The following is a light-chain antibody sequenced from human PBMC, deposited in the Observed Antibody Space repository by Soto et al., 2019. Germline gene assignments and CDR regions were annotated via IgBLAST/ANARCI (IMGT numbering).Light chain of an antibody. J-gene: IGKJ1*01. CDR3: QQYGSSPTWT. CDR1: QSVSSSY. CDR2: GAS. V-gene: IGKV3-20*01. Sequence: EIVLTQSPGTLSLSPGERATLSCRASQSVSSSYLAWYQQKPGQAPRLLIYGASSRATGLPDRFSGSGSGTDFPLTISRLEPEDFAVYYCQQYGSSPTWTFGQGTKVEIK.